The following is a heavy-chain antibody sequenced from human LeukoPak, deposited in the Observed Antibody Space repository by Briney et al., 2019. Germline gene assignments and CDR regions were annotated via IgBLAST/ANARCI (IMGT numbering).Heavy chain of an antibody. CDR3: ARESGVPGIAAAGSWFDP. Sequence: GRSLRLSCAASGFTFSSYAMHWVPQAPGKGLEWVAVISYDGSNKYYADSVKGRFTISRDNSKNTLYLQMNSLRAEDTAVYYCARESGVPGIAAAGSWFDPWGQGTLVTVSS. D-gene: IGHD6-13*01. J-gene: IGHJ5*02. V-gene: IGHV3-30-3*01. CDR1: GFTFSSYA. CDR2: ISYDGSNK.